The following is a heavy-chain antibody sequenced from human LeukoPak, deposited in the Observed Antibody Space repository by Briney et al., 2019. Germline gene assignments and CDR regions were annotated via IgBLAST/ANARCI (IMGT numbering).Heavy chain of an antibody. CDR1: GGSISSYY. CDR3: ARAPPIIAVAGSAFDI. D-gene: IGHD6-19*01. J-gene: IGHJ3*02. CDR2: IYYSGSS. Sequence: SETLSLTCTVSGGSISSYYWSWVRQHPGKGLEWIGYIYYSGSSYYNPSLKSRVTMSVDTSKSQFSLNLSSLTAADTAVYYCARAPPIIAVAGSAFDIWAKGQWSSFLQ. V-gene: IGHV4-59*04.